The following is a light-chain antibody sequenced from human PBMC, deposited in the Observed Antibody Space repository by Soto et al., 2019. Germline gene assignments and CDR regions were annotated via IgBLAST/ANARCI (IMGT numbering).Light chain of an antibody. CDR3: TSYTSGSTPVI. V-gene: IGLV2-14*01. Sequence: QSVLTQPASVSGSPGQSITISCTGTSGDVGGYIYVSWYQHHPGKAPRLMIYEVSNRPSGVSNRFSGSKSGNTASLTISGLQTEDEADYYCTSYTSGSTPVIFGGGTKLTVL. J-gene: IGLJ2*01. CDR2: EVS. CDR1: SGDVGGYIY.